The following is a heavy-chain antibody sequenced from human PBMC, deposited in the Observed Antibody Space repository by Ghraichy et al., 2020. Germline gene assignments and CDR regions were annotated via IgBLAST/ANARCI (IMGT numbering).Heavy chain of an antibody. J-gene: IGHJ4*02. Sequence: GESLNISCAASGFTFSSYAMSWVRQAPGKGLEWVSAISGSGGSTYYADSVKGRFTISRDNSKNTLYLQMNSLRAEDTAVYYCAKNLWFGELLYLFDYWGQGTLVTVSS. V-gene: IGHV3-23*01. CDR2: ISGSGGST. CDR1: GFTFSSYA. D-gene: IGHD3-10*01. CDR3: AKNLWFGELLYLFDY.